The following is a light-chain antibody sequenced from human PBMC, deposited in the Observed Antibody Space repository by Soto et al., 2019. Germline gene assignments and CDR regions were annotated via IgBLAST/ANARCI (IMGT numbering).Light chain of an antibody. CDR3: SSYTSSSYYV. CDR2: EVI. Sequence: QSVLTQPPSASWSPGHSIAISCTGTSRDVGGYNYVSWYQQHPGKAPKLMIYEVINRPSGVSDRFSGSKSGNTASLTISGLQDEDEADYYCSSYTSSSYYVFGTGTKVTVL. V-gene: IGLV2-14*01. CDR1: SRDVGGYNY. J-gene: IGLJ1*01.